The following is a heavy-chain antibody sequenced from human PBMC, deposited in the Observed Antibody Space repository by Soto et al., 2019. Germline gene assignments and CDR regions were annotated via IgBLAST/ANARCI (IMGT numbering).Heavy chain of an antibody. V-gene: IGHV4-4*02. CDR3: ARDVGLYYYNSPAGHFDF. CDR2: IHHSGST. Sequence: QVQLLESGPGLVKPSVTLSLTCTVSAVSGGSITSSHWWSWVRQPPGEGLEWIGEIHHSGSTNYNPSLKSRGTIPVDKSKNHFSLSVRSVTAADTAVFYCARDVGLYYYNSPAGHFDFWGQGTLVTVSS. CDR1: GGSITSSHW. D-gene: IGHD3-22*01. J-gene: IGHJ4*02.